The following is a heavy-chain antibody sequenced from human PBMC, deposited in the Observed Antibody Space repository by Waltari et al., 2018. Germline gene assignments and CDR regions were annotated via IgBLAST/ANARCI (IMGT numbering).Heavy chain of an antibody. J-gene: IGHJ1*01. CDR1: GFTFSSYA. V-gene: IGHV3-23*04. Sequence: EVQLVESGGGLVQPGGSLRLSCAASGFTFSSYAMSWFRQAPGKGREWVSAISGSGGSTYYADSVKGRFTISRDNSKNTLYLQMNSLRAEDTAVYYCAKDQRGSSWPEYFQHWGQGTLVTVSS. CDR3: AKDQRGSSWPEYFQH. D-gene: IGHD6-13*01. CDR2: ISGSGGST.